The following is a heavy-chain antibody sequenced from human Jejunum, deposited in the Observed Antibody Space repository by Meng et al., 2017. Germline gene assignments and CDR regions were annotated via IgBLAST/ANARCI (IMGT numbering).Heavy chain of an antibody. CDR1: GASMSSGNYY. CDR2: IYYSGST. J-gene: IGHJ2*01. Sequence: QVPPPGSGPGLVKPSQTLSLTVTVSGASMSSGNYYWTWIRQHPGKGLEWIGYIYYSGSTYYNPSLQSLVTISIDMSENQFSLKLTSVTAADTAVYYCARVNWTSSYWYFDLWGRGTLVTVSS. CDR3: ARVNWTSSYWYFDL. D-gene: IGHD1-1*01. V-gene: IGHV4-31*01.